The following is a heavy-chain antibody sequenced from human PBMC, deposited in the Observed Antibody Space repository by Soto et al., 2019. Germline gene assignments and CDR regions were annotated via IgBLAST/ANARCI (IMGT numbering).Heavy chain of an antibody. CDR2: IYYSGST. CDR3: ARGGRALNAFDI. J-gene: IGHJ3*02. Sequence: QVQLQESGPGLVKPSQTLSLTCTVSGGSISSGGYYWSWIRQHPGKGLEWIGYIYYSGSTYYNPSLKSRVTISVDTSKNQFSLKLSSVTAEDTAVYYCARGGRALNAFDIWGQGTMVTVSS. D-gene: IGHD3-10*01. CDR1: GGSISSGGYY. V-gene: IGHV4-31*03.